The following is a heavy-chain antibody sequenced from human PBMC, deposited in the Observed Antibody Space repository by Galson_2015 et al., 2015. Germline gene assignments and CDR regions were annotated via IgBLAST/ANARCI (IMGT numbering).Heavy chain of an antibody. CDR3: ARAGDRSGYSGHFDF. CDR1: GGSFSNYA. Sequence: SVKVSCKASGGSFSNYAIIWVRQAPGQGLEWMGGIIPTFSTATYVQKFQGRVTITADESTSTVYTELSSLRSEDTAVYYCARAGDRSGYSGHFDFWGQGTVVTVSS. J-gene: IGHJ4*02. D-gene: IGHD3-22*01. V-gene: IGHV1-69*13. CDR2: IIPTFSTA.